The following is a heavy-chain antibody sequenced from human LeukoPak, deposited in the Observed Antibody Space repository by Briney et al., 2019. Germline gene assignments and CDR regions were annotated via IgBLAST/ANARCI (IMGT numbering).Heavy chain of an antibody. CDR1: GGTFSSYA. V-gene: IGHV1-69*04. CDR2: INPILGIA. D-gene: IGHD3-10*01. J-gene: IGHJ5*02. Sequence: SVKVSYKASGGTFSSYAISWVRQAPGQGLEWMGRINPILGIANYAQKFQGRVTITADKSTSTAYMELSSLRSEDTAVYYCARDYGSGSYGYWFDPWGQGTLVTVSS. CDR3: ARDYGSGSYGYWFDP.